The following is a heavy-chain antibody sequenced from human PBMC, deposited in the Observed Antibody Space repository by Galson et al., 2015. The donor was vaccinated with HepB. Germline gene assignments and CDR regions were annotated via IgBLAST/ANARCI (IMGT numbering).Heavy chain of an antibody. CDR1: GFSLSTSGVG. V-gene: IGHV2-5*02. Sequence: PALVKPTQTLTLTCTFSGFSLSTSGVGVGWIRQPPGKALEWLALIYWDDDKRYSPSLKSRLTITKDTSKNQVVLTMTNMDPVDTATYYCAHRRQWGYCSGGSCLRGWFDPWGQGTLVTVSS. CDR2: IYWDDDK. CDR3: AHRRQWGYCSGGSCLRGWFDP. J-gene: IGHJ5*02. D-gene: IGHD2-15*01.